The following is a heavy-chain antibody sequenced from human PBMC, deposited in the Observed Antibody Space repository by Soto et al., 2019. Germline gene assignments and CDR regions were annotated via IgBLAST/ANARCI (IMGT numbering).Heavy chain of an antibody. V-gene: IGHV1-18*01. D-gene: IGHD2-2*01. J-gene: IGHJ3*02. CDR2: ISAYNGNT. CDR3: ARDGTADPRSNSCYLPDDAFDI. CDR1: GYTFTSYG. Sequence: ASVKVSCKASGYTFTSYGISWVRQAPGQGLEWMGWISAYNGNTNYAQKLQGRVTMTTDTSASTAYMELRSLRSDDTAVYYCARDGTADPRSNSCYLPDDAFDIWGQGTMVTVSS.